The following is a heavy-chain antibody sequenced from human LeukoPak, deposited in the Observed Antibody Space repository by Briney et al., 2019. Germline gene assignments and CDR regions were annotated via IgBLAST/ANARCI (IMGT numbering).Heavy chain of an antibody. CDR2: IYPRDSDT. J-gene: IGHJ4*02. V-gene: IGHV5-51*01. D-gene: IGHD4-17*01. CDR3: ARLPSLVRGVYGDF. Sequence: GESLKISCKGSGYTFTNYWTVWVRQMPGKGLEWMGVIYPRDSDTRYSPSFQGQVTISADKSVNTAYLQWSSLKASDTAMYYCARLPSLVRGVYGDFWGQGTQVTVSS. CDR1: GYTFTNYW.